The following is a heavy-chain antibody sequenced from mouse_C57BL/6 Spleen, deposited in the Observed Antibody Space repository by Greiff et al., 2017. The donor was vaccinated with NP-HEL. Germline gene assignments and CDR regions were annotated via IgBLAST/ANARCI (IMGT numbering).Heavy chain of an antibody. V-gene: IGHV1-72*01. Sequence: VQGVESGAELVKPGASVKLSCKASGYTFTSYWMHWVKQRPGRGLEWIGRIDPNSGGTKYNEKFKSKATLTVDKPSSTAYMQLSSLTSEDSAVYYCARYYYGSSYEFDYWGQGTTLTVSS. J-gene: IGHJ2*01. CDR3: ARYYYGSSYEFDY. CDR2: IDPNSGGT. D-gene: IGHD1-1*01. CDR1: GYTFTSYW.